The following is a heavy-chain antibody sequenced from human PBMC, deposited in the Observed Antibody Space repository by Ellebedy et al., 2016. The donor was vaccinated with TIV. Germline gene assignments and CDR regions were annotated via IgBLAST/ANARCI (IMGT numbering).Heavy chain of an antibody. CDR2: IKSKTDGGTT. V-gene: IGHV3-15*01. CDR1: GFTFSSYA. J-gene: IGHJ4*02. Sequence: PGGSLRLSCAASGFTFSSYAMSWVRQAPGKGLEWVGRIKSKTDGGTTDYAAPVKGRFTISRDDSKNTLYLQMNSLKTEDTAVYYCTTDKPALLTPGYYFDYWGQGTLVTVSS. CDR3: TTDKPALLTPGYYFDY. D-gene: IGHD4-23*01.